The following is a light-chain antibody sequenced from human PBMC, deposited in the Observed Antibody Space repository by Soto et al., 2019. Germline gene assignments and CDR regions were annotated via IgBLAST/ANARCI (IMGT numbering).Light chain of an antibody. V-gene: IGKV3-11*01. CDR2: DAS. CDR1: QSVSNY. CDR3: QQRSNWPLYT. Sequence: EIVLTQSPATLSLSPGERATLSCRASQSVSNYLAWYQQKTGQAPRLLIYDASIRAIGIPARFSGSGSGTDFTFTISSLEPEDFAVYYCQQRSNWPLYTFGQGTKLEIK. J-gene: IGKJ2*01.